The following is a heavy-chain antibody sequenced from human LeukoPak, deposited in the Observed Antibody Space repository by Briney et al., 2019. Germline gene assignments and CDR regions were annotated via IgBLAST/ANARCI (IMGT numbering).Heavy chain of an antibody. D-gene: IGHD1-1*01. Sequence: SQTLSLTCKVSGASLSTTPYYWAWLRQPAGTGLEWVGRIFNTGPANYNPSFKSRVTISLDTSKNEFSLNLNSVTAADTAVYFCAASWNDERCFDPWGQGTLVIVSS. V-gene: IGHV4-61*02. CDR2: IFNTGPA. CDR3: AASWNDERCFDP. J-gene: IGHJ5*02. CDR1: GASLSTTPYY.